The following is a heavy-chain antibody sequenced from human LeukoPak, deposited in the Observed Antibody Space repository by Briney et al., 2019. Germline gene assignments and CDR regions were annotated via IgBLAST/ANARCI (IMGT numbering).Heavy chain of an antibody. V-gene: IGHV1-69*05. CDR1: GGTFSSYA. CDR2: IIPIFGTA. J-gene: IGHJ4*02. CDR3: ARARGGYYDILTGYSYNYYFDY. Sequence: SVKVSCKASGGTFSSYAISWVRQAPGQGLEWMGGIIPIFGTANYAQKFQGRVTITTDESTSTAYMELSSLRSEETAVYYCARARGGYYDILTGYSYNYYFDYWGQGTLVTVSS. D-gene: IGHD3-9*01.